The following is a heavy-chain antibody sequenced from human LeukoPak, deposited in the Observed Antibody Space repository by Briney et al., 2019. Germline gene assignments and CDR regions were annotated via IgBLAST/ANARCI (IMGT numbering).Heavy chain of an antibody. D-gene: IGHD3-10*01. V-gene: IGHV4-59*01. CDR2: IYYSGST. CDR1: GGSISSYY. J-gene: IGHJ4*02. Sequence: KPSETLSLTCTVSGGSISSYYWSWIRQSPGKGLEWIAYIYYSGSTNYNPSLKSRITISVDTSKSQFSLSLSSVTAADTAVYYCASSSGRVYFDYWGQGTLVTVSA. CDR3: ASSSGRVYFDY.